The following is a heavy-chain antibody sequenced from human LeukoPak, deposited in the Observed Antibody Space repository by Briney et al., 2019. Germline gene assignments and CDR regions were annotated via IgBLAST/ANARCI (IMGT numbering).Heavy chain of an antibody. J-gene: IGHJ1*01. V-gene: IGHV4-34*01. CDR1: GGSFSGYY. Sequence: SETLSLTCAVYGGSFSGYYWSWLRQPPGKGLEWIGEINHSGSTNYDPSLTSRVTISVDPSKNQFSLTLSSVTAADTALYYCPRVGDRECGGDCYSRPREYFHHWGQGTLVTVSS. CDR3: PRVGDRECGGDCYSRPREYFHH. D-gene: IGHD2-21*02. CDR2: INHSGST.